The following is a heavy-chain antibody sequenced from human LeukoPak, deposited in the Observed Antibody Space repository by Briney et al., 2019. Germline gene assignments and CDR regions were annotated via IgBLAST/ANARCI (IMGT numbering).Heavy chain of an antibody. CDR1: GFTFSSYS. J-gene: IGHJ4*02. CDR2: ISSSSSYI. Sequence: GGSLRLSCAASGFTFSSYSMNWVRQAPGKGLEWVSSISSSSSYIYYADSVKGRFTISRDNAKNSLYLQMNSLRAEDTAVYYCAKYQTTVTEFDYWGQGTLVTVSS. D-gene: IGHD4-17*01. CDR3: AKYQTTVTEFDY. V-gene: IGHV3-21*01.